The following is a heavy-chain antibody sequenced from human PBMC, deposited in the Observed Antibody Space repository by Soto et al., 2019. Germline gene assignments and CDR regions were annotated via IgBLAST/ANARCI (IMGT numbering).Heavy chain of an antibody. D-gene: IGHD1-26*01. Sequence: PGGSLRLSCAASGFTFSSYGMHWVRQAPGKGLEWVAVISYDGSNKYYAVSVKGRFTISRDNSKNTLYLQMNSLRAEDTAVYYCAKDVVVGATTGLGDYYYYYGMDVWGQGTTVTVSS. J-gene: IGHJ6*02. CDR3: AKDVVVGATTGLGDYYYYYGMDV. CDR2: ISYDGSNK. CDR1: GFTFSSYG. V-gene: IGHV3-30*18.